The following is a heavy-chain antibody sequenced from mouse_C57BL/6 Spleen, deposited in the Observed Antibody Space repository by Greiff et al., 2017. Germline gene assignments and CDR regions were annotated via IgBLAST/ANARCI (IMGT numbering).Heavy chain of an antibody. D-gene: IGHD1-1*01. V-gene: IGHV1-82*01. CDR2: IYPGDGDT. CDR3: ASRDLSAY. J-gene: IGHJ3*01. CDR1: GYAFSSSW. Sequence: VQLQQSGPELVKPGASVKISCKASGYAFSSSWMNWVKLRPGKGLEWIGRIYPGDGDTNYNGKFKGKATLTADKSSSTAYMQLSSLTSEDSAVYFCASRDLSAYWGQGTLVTVSA.